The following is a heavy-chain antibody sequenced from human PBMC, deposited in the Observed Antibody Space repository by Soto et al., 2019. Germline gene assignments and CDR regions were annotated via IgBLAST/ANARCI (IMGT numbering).Heavy chain of an antibody. CDR1: QFSFSSYW. V-gene: IGHV3-74*01. CDR2: INHDGSKT. D-gene: IGHD6-13*01. Sequence: GGSLRLSCAASQFSFSSYWMHWVRQVPGKGPAWVSRINHDGSKTEYADSVKGRFTISRDNTNNTLYLQMNSLRVEDTAMYYCVREPWGFSGTWYDYWGQGTLVTVSS. CDR3: VREPWGFSGTWYDY. J-gene: IGHJ4*02.